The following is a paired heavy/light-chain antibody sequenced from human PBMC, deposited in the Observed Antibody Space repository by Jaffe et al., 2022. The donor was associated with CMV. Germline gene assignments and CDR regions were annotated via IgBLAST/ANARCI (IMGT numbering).Heavy chain of an antibody. CDR2: TYYRTKWYN. V-gene: IGHV6-1*01. J-gene: IGHJ6*03. D-gene: IGHD6-19*01. CDR3: ARDREFYSGWSRLSYYYMDV. CDR1: GDSVSSHSAA. Sequence: HLQQSGPGLVKPSQTLSLTCAISGDSVSSHSAAWNWIRQSPSRGLEWLGRTYYRTKWYNDYALSVNSRITINPDTSRNQFSLQLSSVTPDDTAVYYCARDREFYSGWSRLSYYYMDVWGKGTTVTVSS.
Light chain of an antibody. CDR3: QHYGSSPRALT. Sequence: EVVLTQFPGTLSLSPGERATLSCRASQSVSSNYLAWYQQKPGQAPRLLIYGASTRASGIPDRFSGSGSGTDFTLTVSRLEPEDFAVYYCQHYGSSPRALTFGGGTKVEIK. J-gene: IGKJ4*01. V-gene: IGKV3-20*01. CDR2: GAS. CDR1: QSVSSNY.